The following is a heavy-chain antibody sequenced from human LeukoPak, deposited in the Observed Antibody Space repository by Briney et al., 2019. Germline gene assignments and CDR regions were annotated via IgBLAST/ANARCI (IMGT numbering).Heavy chain of an antibody. D-gene: IGHD2-2*01. J-gene: IGHJ4*02. CDR1: GYSISSGYY. CDR3: ARDPGFDCSSTSCYPGYFDY. V-gene: IGHV4-38-2*02. CDR2: IYHSGST. Sequence: SSETLSLTCTVSGYSISSGYYWGWIRQPPGKGLEWIGSIYHSGSTYYNPSLKSRVTISVDTSKNQFSLKLSSVTAADTAVYYCARDPGFDCSSTSCYPGYFDYWGQGTLVTVSS.